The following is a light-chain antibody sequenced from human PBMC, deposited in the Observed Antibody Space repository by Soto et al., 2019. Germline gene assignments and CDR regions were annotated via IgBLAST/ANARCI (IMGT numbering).Light chain of an antibody. CDR2: GAS. CDR3: QQYGSSPLYT. J-gene: IGKJ2*01. V-gene: IGKV3-20*01. Sequence: EIVLTQSPGTLSLSPGERATLSCRASQNVSRSYLAWYQQKPGQAPRLLIYGASSRATGIPDRFSGSGSGTDFTLTISRLEPEDFAVYYCQQYGSSPLYTFGQGTKLEIK. CDR1: QNVSRSY.